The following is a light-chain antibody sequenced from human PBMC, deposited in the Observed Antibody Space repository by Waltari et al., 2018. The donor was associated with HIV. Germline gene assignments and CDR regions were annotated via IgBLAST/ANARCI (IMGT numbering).Light chain of an antibody. CDR2: GNS. J-gene: IGLJ2*01. Sequence: QSVLTQPPSVSGAPGQRVTISCTGSSSNIGAGYDVHWYQQLPGTAPKLLIYGNSNRPSGVSNRFSGSKSGNTASLTISGLQAEDEADYYCCSYAGRHNVLFGGGTKLTVL. V-gene: IGLV1-40*01. CDR1: SSNIGAGYD. CDR3: CSYAGRHNVL.